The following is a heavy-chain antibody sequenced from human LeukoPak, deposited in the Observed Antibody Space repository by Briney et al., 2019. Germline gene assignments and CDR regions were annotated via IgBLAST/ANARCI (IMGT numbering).Heavy chain of an antibody. D-gene: IGHD6-13*01. V-gene: IGHV4-34*01. Sequence: SETLSLTCAVYGGSFSGYYWSWIRQPPGKGLEWIGEINHSGSTNYNPSLKSRVTISVDTSKNQFSLKLSSVTAADTAVYYCARGSSSWYDGYNWFDPWGQGTLVTVSS. CDR1: GGSFSGYY. CDR2: INHSGST. J-gene: IGHJ5*02. CDR3: ARGSSSWYDGYNWFDP.